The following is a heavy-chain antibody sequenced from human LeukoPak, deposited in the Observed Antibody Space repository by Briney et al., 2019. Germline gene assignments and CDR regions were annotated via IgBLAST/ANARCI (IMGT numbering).Heavy chain of an antibody. CDR3: ARENMVATMVGY. D-gene: IGHD5-12*01. J-gene: IGHJ4*02. Sequence: SETLSLTCTVSGYSISSGYYWGWIRQPPGKGLEWIGGIYHSGSTYYNPSLKSRVTISVDTSKNHFSLKLTSVTAADTAVYYCARENMVATMVGYWGQGTLVTVSS. CDR2: IYHSGST. CDR1: GYSISSGYY. V-gene: IGHV4-38-2*02.